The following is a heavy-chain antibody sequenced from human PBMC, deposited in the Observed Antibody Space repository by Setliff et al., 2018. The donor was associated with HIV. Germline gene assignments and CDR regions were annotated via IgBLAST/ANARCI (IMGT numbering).Heavy chain of an antibody. V-gene: IGHV1-46*01. Sequence: ASVKVSCKASGYTFTSYYMHWVRQAPGQGLEWMGIINPSGGSTNYAQKFQGRVTITADESTSTAYMELSSLRSEDTAVYYCARGLYYYDSSGYYEDAFDIWGQGTMVTVSS. D-gene: IGHD3-22*01. CDR2: INPSGGST. CDR1: GYTFTSYY. CDR3: ARGLYYYDSSGYYEDAFDI. J-gene: IGHJ3*02.